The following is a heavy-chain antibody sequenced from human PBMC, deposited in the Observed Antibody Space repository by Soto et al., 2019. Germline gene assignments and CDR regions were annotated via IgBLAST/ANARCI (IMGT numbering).Heavy chain of an antibody. D-gene: IGHD3-16*01. J-gene: IGHJ6*02. CDR2: ISPYNDYT. V-gene: IGHV1-18*01. CDR3: ARGGYYDNSWGKLSHYGLDV. CDR1: VYTIISYG. Sequence: ASVKVCCKDSVYTIISYGITWVRQEHGQGLEWLGWISPYNDYTIYAQKLQGRVTLTTDTSTRTVHMEVRGLKSDDTAVYYCARGGYYDNSWGKLSHYGLDVWGQGTSVTVSS.